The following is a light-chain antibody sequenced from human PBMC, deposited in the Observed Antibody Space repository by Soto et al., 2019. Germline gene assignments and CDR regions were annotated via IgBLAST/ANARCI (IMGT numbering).Light chain of an antibody. Sequence: DIVLTQSPGTLSLSPGERATLSCRASQSLGNSYLAWYQQKSGQAPRLLIYGASGRATGIPDRFRGSGSGTDFTLTINRLEPEYFAVYYCQQYERSPETFGQGTKVDIK. V-gene: IGKV3-20*01. CDR2: GAS. CDR3: QQYERSPET. J-gene: IGKJ1*01. CDR1: QSLGNSY.